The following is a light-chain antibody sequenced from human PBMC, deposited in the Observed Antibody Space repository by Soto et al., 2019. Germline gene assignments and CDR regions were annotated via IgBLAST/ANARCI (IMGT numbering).Light chain of an antibody. CDR2: GAS. Sequence: EIGMTQSPATLSLSPGERASLSCRASQSVSSSYLAWYQQKPGQAPRLLIYGASSRATGIPDRFSGSGSGTDFTLTISRLEPEDFAVYYCQQYGSTFGQGTRLEIK. CDR3: QQYGST. V-gene: IGKV3-20*01. J-gene: IGKJ5*01. CDR1: QSVSSSY.